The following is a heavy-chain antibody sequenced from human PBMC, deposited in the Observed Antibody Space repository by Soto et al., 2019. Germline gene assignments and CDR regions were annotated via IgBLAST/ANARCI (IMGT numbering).Heavy chain of an antibody. CDR1: GYSFTDYH. J-gene: IGHJ6*02. CDR2: INPKSGGT. CDR3: ARGHSTDCSNGVCSFFYNHEMDV. Sequence: QVQLVQSGAEVKKPGASVRVSCKASGYSFTDYHIHWVRQAPGQGLEWLGRINPKSGGTSTAQKVQGWVTLTRDRSISTVYMELTRLRSEDTAVYFCARGHSTDCSNGVCSFFYNHEMDVWGQGTTVTVSS. D-gene: IGHD2-8*01. V-gene: IGHV1-2*04.